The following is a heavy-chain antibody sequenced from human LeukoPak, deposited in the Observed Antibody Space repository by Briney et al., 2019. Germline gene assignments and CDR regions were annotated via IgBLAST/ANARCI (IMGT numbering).Heavy chain of an antibody. Sequence: PGRSLRLSCAASGFTFNNYGMHCVRQAPGKGLEWVAFISEDGSNEKYADSVKGRFTISRDNSNKTLSLQMNSLRGEDTGVYYCAKDRETTSSGTIDYGGQGTLVTVSS. CDR1: GFTFNNYG. J-gene: IGHJ4*02. D-gene: IGHD6-13*01. CDR3: AKDRETTSSGTIDY. CDR2: ISEDGSNE. V-gene: IGHV3-30*18.